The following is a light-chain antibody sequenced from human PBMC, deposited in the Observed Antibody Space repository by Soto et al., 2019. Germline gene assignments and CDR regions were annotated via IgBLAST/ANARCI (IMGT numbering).Light chain of an antibody. CDR2: EGS. CDR3: CSFATAHTFA. J-gene: IGLJ2*01. CDR1: VSDVGSYNL. V-gene: IGLV2-23*03. Sequence: QSALTQPASVSGSPGQSITISCTGTVSDVGSYNLVSWYQHHPVKAPKLIIYEGSKRPSGVSDRFSGSKSGITASLTVSGLQAEDEADYYCCSFATAHTFAFGGGTKLTVL.